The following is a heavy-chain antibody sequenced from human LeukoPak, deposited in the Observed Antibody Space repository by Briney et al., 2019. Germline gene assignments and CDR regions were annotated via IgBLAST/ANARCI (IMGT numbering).Heavy chain of an antibody. V-gene: IGHV1-69*13. Sequence: SVKVSCKASGGTFSSYAISWVRQAPGQGLEWMGGIIPIFGTANYAQKFQGRVTITADESTSTAYMELSSLRSEDTAVYYCASWPVAGLNDAFDIWGQGTMVTVSS. D-gene: IGHD6-19*01. CDR2: IIPIFGTA. CDR3: ASWPVAGLNDAFDI. CDR1: GGTFSSYA. J-gene: IGHJ3*02.